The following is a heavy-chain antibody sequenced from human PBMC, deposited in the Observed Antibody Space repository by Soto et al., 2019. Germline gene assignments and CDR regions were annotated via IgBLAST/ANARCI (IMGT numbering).Heavy chain of an antibody. CDR2: ISSSSSYI. D-gene: IGHD2-15*01. Sequence: GGSLRLSCAASGFTFSSYSMNWVRQAPEKGLWWVSSISSSSSYIYYADSVKGRFTISRDNAKNPLYLQMNSLRAEDTAVYYCARDRVAAIRAAFDIWGQGTMVTV. CDR1: GFTFSSYS. V-gene: IGHV3-21*01. J-gene: IGHJ3*02. CDR3: ARDRVAAIRAAFDI.